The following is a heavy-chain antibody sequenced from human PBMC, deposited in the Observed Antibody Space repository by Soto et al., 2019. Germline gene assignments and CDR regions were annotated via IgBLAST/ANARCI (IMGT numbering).Heavy chain of an antibody. Sequence: ASVKVSCKASGYTFTSYGISWVRQAPGQGLEWMGWISAYNGNTNYAQKLQGRVTMTTDTSTSTAYMELRSLRSDDTAVYYCAKDLIGYSSSWYGPFDYWGQGTLVTVSS. D-gene: IGHD6-13*01. CDR2: ISAYNGNT. CDR1: GYTFTSYG. V-gene: IGHV1-18*01. CDR3: AKDLIGYSSSWYGPFDY. J-gene: IGHJ4*02.